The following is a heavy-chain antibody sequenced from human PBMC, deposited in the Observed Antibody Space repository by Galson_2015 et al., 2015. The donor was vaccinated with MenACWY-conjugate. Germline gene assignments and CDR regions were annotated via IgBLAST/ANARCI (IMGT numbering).Heavy chain of an antibody. CDR2: IVSTSGYL. J-gene: IGHJ4*02. CDR1: GFSFNSHS. D-gene: IGHD5-18*01. Sequence: SLRLSCAASGFSFNSHSMNWVRQAPGQGLEWVSSIVSTSGYLYYADSVKGRFTISRDNAKNSLYLQMHSLRAEDTAVYYCARENSYNYAYAIDNWGQGTLVTVSS. V-gene: IGHV3-21*04. CDR3: ARENSYNYAYAIDN.